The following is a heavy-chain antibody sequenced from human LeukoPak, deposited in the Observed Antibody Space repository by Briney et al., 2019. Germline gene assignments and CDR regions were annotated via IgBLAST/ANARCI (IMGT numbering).Heavy chain of an antibody. Sequence: GRFLRLSCAASGFTFSSYAMHWVRQAPGKGLEWVAVISYDGSNKYYADSVKGRFTISRDNSKNTLYLQMNSLRAEDTAVYYCASTRVDREAIRGDAFDIWGQGTMVTVSS. D-gene: IGHD1-14*01. V-gene: IGHV3-30-3*01. CDR1: GFTFSSYA. J-gene: IGHJ3*02. CDR2: ISYDGSNK. CDR3: ASTRVDREAIRGDAFDI.